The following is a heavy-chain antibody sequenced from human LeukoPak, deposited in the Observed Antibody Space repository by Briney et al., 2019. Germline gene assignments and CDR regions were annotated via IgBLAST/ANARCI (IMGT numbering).Heavy chain of an antibody. CDR2: VYYSGST. D-gene: IGHD1-26*01. Sequence: PSETLSLTCTVSGDSIPGDYWTWIRQPPGKGLQWIGYVYYSGSTNYSPSPKSRATTSVDTSKNQFSLNLRSVTAADTAVYYCARVQRTEEGGYSYYYIDVWGKGTTVTVSS. CDR3: ARVQRTEEGGYSYYYIDV. CDR1: GDSIPGDY. J-gene: IGHJ6*03. V-gene: IGHV4-59*08.